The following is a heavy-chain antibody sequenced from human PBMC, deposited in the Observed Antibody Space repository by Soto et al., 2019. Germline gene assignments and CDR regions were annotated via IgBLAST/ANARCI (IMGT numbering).Heavy chain of an antibody. Sequence: GASVKVSCKGSGYSFTSYWIGWVRQMPGKGLEWMGIIYPGDSDTRYSPSFQGQVTISADKSISTAYLQWSSLKASDTAMYYCARLGIAAAGETSWFDPWGQGTLVTVSS. D-gene: IGHD6-13*01. V-gene: IGHV5-51*01. CDR2: IYPGDSDT. CDR1: GYSFTSYW. CDR3: ARLGIAAAGETSWFDP. J-gene: IGHJ5*02.